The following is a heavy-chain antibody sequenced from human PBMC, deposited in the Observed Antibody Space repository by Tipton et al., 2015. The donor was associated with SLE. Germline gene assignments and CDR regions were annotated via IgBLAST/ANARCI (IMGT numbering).Heavy chain of an antibody. J-gene: IGHJ6*02. CDR2: IYYSGST. CDR1: GGSISSHY. Sequence: TLSLTCTVSGGSISSHYWSWIRQPPGKGLEWIGYIYYSGSTNYNPSLKSRVTISVDTSKNQFSLNLSSVSAADTAVYYCARGRGSSFYYHYGMDVWGQGTTVTVSS. V-gene: IGHV4-59*11. CDR3: ARGRGSSFYYHYGMDV. D-gene: IGHD6-13*01.